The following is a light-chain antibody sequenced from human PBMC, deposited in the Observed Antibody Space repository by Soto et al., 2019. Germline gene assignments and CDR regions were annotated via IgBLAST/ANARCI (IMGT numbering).Light chain of an antibody. V-gene: IGKV3-11*01. CDR1: QSVSRY. CDR2: DAS. J-gene: IGKJ4*01. CDR3: QHRSNWPLT. Sequence: EIVLTQSPATLSLSPGERATLSCRASQSVSRYLAWYQQKPGQAPRLLIYDASNRATGIPARFSGSGSGTDFTLTISYLEPEDFAVYYCQHRSNWPLTFGGGTKVEIK.